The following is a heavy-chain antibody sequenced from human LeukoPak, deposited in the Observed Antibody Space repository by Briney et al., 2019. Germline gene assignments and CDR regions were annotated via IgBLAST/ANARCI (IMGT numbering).Heavy chain of an antibody. CDR1: GYTFTSYY. J-gene: IGHJ6*03. Sequence: ASVKVSCKASGYTFTSYYMHWVRQAPGQGLEWMGIINPSGGSTSYAQKFQGRVTMTRDTSTSTVYMELSSLRSEDTAVYYCARAVVGDIVVVPAAWGGYYYMDVWGKGTTVTVSS. CDR2: INPSGGST. CDR3: ARAVVGDIVVVPAAWGGYYYMDV. V-gene: IGHV1-46*01. D-gene: IGHD2-2*01.